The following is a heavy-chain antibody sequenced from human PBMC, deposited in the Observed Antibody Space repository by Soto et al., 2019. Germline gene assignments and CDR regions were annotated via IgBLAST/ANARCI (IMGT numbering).Heavy chain of an antibody. CDR1: GYTFTSYD. J-gene: IGHJ6*02. CDR2: MNPNSGNT. CDR3: ARQGGPRGYYYDSGGPMDV. V-gene: IGHV1-8*01. D-gene: IGHD3-22*01. Sequence: ASVKVSCKASGYTFTSYDINWVRQATGQGLEWMGWMNPNSGNTGYAQKFQGRVTMTRNTSISTAYMELSSLRSEDTAVYYCARQGGPRGYYYDSGGPMDVWGQGTTVTVSS.